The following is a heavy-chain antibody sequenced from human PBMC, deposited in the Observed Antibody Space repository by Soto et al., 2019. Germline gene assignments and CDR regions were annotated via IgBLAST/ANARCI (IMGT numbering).Heavy chain of an antibody. CDR3: ASPTKPLYYYYGMDV. CDR1: GGTFSSYA. V-gene: IGHV1-69*13. Sequence: ASVKVSCKASGGTFSSYAISWVRQAPGQGLEWMGGIIPIFGTANYAQKFQGRVTITADESTSTAYMELSSLRSEDTAVYYCASPTKPLYYYYGMDVWGQGTTVTVSS. CDR2: IIPIFGTA. J-gene: IGHJ6*02. D-gene: IGHD1-1*01.